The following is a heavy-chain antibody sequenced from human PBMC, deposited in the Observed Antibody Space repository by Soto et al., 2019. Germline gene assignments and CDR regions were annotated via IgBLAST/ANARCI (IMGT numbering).Heavy chain of an antibody. V-gene: IGHV4-30-2*01. CDR3: ARAGDDFCSGYYGFYFDY. CDR2: IYHRGST. Sequence: PSETLSLSCAVPGVYIRGGGYSWTWLRPPPGKGLEWIGYIYHRGSTYYNPSLKSRLTIAIDRSKCQFSLKLSSVTAADTAVYYCARAGDDFCSGYYGFYFDYWGQGTLVTVSS. CDR1: GVYIRGGGYS. D-gene: IGHD3-3*01. J-gene: IGHJ4*02.